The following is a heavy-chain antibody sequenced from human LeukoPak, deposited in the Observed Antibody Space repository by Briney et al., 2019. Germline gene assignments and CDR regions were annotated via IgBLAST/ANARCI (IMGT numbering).Heavy chain of an antibody. V-gene: IGHV3-23*01. CDR1: GFTFSSYA. CDR2: ISGSGGST. Sequence: GGSLRLSCAASGFTFSSYAVSWVRQAPGKGLEWVSAISGSGGSTYYADSVKGRFTISRDNSKNTLYLQMNSLRAEDTAVYYCAKSKFRAMVTTFDYWGQGTLVTVSS. D-gene: IGHD5-18*01. CDR3: AKSKFRAMVTTFDY. J-gene: IGHJ4*02.